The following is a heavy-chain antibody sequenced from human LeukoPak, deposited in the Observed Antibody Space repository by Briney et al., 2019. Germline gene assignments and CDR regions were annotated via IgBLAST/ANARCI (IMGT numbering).Heavy chain of an antibody. Sequence: GGSLRLSCTASGFTFSSLAMTWVRQAPGKGLEWVSTIRSNGDTTYNADSVKGRSTISRDNSKNTLYLELNSLRVEDTATFYCAKGQELDDGVFDSWGQGTMVTVSS. CDR1: GFTFSSLA. CDR3: AKGQELDDGVFDS. D-gene: IGHD1-1*01. V-gene: IGHV3-23*01. J-gene: IGHJ4*02. CDR2: IRSNGDTT.